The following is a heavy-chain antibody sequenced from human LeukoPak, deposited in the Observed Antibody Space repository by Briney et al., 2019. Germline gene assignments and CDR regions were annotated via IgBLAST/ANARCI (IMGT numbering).Heavy chain of an antibody. Sequence: GGSLRLSCAASGFSFSSYAMSWVRQAPGKGLEWVSVISGSGGSTNYAASVKGRFTMSRDNSQSTLYLQMNSLRVEDTAVYYCAKASEVGRGYFDYLGQGTLVTVSS. V-gene: IGHV3-23*01. CDR3: AKASEVGRGYFDY. J-gene: IGHJ4*02. D-gene: IGHD1-26*01. CDR2: ISGSGGST. CDR1: GFSFSSYA.